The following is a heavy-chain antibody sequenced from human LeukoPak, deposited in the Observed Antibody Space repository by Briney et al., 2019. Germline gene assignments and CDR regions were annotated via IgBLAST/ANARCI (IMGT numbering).Heavy chain of an antibody. Sequence: GGSLRLSCTASGFAFSNFWMSWVRQAPGKGLEWVANIKQNGSEETYIDSVKGRFIISRDNAKSSLSLQMNSLRAEDTAVDYCARKLRRSADYWGQGTLVTVSS. J-gene: IGHJ4*02. CDR1: GFAFSNFW. CDR2: IKQNGSEE. V-gene: IGHV3-7*01. D-gene: IGHD5-12*01. CDR3: ARKLRRSADY.